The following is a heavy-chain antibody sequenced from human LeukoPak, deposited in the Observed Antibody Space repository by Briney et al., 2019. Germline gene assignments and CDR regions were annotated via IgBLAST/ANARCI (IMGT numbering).Heavy chain of an antibody. J-gene: IGHJ5*02. CDR3: ARVRYSSSWYGANWFDP. CDR1: GGSFSGYY. Sequence: PSETLSLTCAVYGGSFSGYYWSWIRQPPGKGLEWIGEINHSGSTNYNPSLKSRVTISVDTSKNQFSLKLSSVTAADTAVYYCARVRYSSSWYGANWFDPRGQGTLVTVSS. D-gene: IGHD6-13*01. CDR2: INHSGST. V-gene: IGHV4-34*01.